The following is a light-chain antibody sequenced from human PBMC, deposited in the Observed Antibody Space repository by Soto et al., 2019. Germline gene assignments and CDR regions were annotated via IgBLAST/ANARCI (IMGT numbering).Light chain of an antibody. CDR1: QTISSW. V-gene: IGKV1-5*03. CDR2: KAS. Sequence: DIQMTQSPSTLSGSVGDRVTITCRASQTISSWLAWYQQKPGKAPKLLIYKASTLKSGVPSRFSGSGSGTDFTLTISSLQPEDVATYYCQRFNSDPPTFGQGTKV. J-gene: IGKJ1*01. CDR3: QRFNSDPPT.